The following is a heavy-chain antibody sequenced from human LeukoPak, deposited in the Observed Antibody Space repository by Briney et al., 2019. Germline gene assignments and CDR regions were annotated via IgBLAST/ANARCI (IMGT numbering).Heavy chain of an antibody. CDR1: GDSISSNSYY. CDR2: IYYSENT. V-gene: IGHV4-39*02. Sequence: SETLSLTCTVSGDSISSNSYYWGWIRQPPGKGLEWIGSIYYSENTYYNPSLKSRATISVDTSKNQFSLKLSSVTAADTALYYCARDHYGDYGGDAFDIWGQGTMVTVSS. D-gene: IGHD4-17*01. J-gene: IGHJ3*02. CDR3: ARDHYGDYGGDAFDI.